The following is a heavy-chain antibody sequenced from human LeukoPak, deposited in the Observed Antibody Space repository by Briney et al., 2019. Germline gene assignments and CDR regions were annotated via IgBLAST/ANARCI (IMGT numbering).Heavy chain of an antibody. CDR2: INPSGGST. J-gene: IGHJ4*02. CDR1: GYTFTSYY. V-gene: IGHV1-46*01. D-gene: IGHD3-22*01. Sequence: VASVKVSCKASGYTFTSYYMHWVRQAPGQGLEWMGIINPSGGSTSYAQKFQGRVTMTRDTSTSTVYMELSSLRSEDTAVYYCARNGYYDSSGYYLFDYWGQGTLVTVSS. CDR3: ARNGYYDSSGYYLFDY.